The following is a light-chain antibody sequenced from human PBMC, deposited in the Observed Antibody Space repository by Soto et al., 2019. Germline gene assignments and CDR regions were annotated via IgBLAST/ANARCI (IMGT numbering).Light chain of an antibody. J-gene: IGKJ1*01. V-gene: IGKV1D-12*01. Sequence: DIQMTQSPSSVSASVGDRVTITCRASQAISTWLAWYQQNPGKAPKLLIYSASNLQSGVPSRFSGSGSGTDLTLTISSLQPEEFATYYCQQANSFPRTFGQGTKVEIK. CDR3: QQANSFPRT. CDR1: QAISTW. CDR2: SAS.